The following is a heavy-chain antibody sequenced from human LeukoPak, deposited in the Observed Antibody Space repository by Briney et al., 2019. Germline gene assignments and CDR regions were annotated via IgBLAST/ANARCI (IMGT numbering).Heavy chain of an antibody. V-gene: IGHV3-48*02. D-gene: IGHD3-10*01. CDR3: ARDRGYYYDY. CDR1: GFTFSSHS. CDR2: ISTSSTTI. J-gene: IGHJ4*02. Sequence: PGGSLRLSCAASGFTFSSHSMNWVRQAPGKGLEWVSYISTSSTTIYYADTVKGRFTISRDNAKNSLYLQMNSLRDEDTAVYYCARDRGYYYDYWGQGTLVTVSS.